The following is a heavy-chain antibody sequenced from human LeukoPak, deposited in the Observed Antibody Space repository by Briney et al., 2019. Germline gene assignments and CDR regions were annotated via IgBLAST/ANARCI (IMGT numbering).Heavy chain of an antibody. CDR3: AADIGEYTNRGIL. J-gene: IGHJ4*02. D-gene: IGHD6-6*01. Sequence: SVKVSCKASGGTFSSYAISWVRQAPGQGLEWMGGIIPIFGTANYAQKFQERVTITRDMSTSTAYMELSSLRSEDTAVYYCAADIGEYTNRGILWGQGTLVTVSS. CDR2: IIPIFGTA. V-gene: IGHV1-69*05. CDR1: GGTFSSYA.